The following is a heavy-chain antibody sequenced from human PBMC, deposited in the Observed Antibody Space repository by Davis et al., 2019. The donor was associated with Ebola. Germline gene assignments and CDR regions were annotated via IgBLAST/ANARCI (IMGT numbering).Heavy chain of an antibody. Sequence: GESLKISCAASGFTFSSYGMHWVRQAPGKGLEWVAVIWYDGSNKYYADFVKGRFTISRDNYKKTLFLQMSSLRAEDTAVYYCAKDVTDYSSGWTSLWGQGTLVTVSS. CDR1: GFTFSSYG. V-gene: IGHV3-30*02. CDR3: AKDVTDYSSGWTSL. D-gene: IGHD6-19*01. J-gene: IGHJ4*02. CDR2: IWYDGSNK.